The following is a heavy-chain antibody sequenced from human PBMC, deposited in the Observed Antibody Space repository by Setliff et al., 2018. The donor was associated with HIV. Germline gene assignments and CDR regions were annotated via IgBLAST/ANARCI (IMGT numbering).Heavy chain of an antibody. Sequence: SETLSLTCTVSGGSISSSNYYWGWIRQPPGKGLEWIGRIYYSGSTNYNPALKSRFTISVDTSKNQFSLKLRSVTAADTALYYCAREGGQGYSGSGSFYHRNFDLWGRGTLVTVSS. J-gene: IGHJ2*01. CDR3: AREGGQGYSGSGSFYHRNFDL. D-gene: IGHD3-10*01. CDR2: IYYSGST. V-gene: IGHV4-39*07. CDR1: GGSISSSNYY.